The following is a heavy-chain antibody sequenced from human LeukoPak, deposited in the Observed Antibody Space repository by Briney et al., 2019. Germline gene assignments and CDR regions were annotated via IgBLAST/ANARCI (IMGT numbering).Heavy chain of an antibody. CDR3: AKGLRWLRLPDY. D-gene: IGHD5-12*01. J-gene: IGHJ4*02. CDR2: ISYDGSNK. CDR1: GFTFSSYG. Sequence: GRSLRLSCAASGFTFSSYGMRWVRQAPGKGLEWVAVISYDGSNKYYADSVKGRFTISRDNSRNTLYLQMNSLRAEDTAVYYCAKGLRWLRLPDYWGQGTLVTVSS. V-gene: IGHV3-30*18.